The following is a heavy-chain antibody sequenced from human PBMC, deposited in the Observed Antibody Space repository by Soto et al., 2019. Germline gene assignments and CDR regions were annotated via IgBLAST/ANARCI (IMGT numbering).Heavy chain of an antibody. V-gene: IGHV1-18*01. J-gene: IGHJ4*02. CDR2: ISAYNGNT. CDR1: GYTFTSYG. D-gene: IGHD3-3*01. CDR3: ARYKYYDFWSGYYTLDY. Sequence: ASVKVSCKASGYTFTSYGISWVRQAPGQGLEWMGWISAYNGNTNYAQKLQGRVTMTTDTSTSTAYMELRSLRSDDTAVYYCARYKYYDFWSGYYTLDYWGQGTLVTVSS.